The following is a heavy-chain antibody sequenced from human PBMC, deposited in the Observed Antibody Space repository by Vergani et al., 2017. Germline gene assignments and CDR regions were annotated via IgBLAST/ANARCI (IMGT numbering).Heavy chain of an antibody. J-gene: IGHJ5*02. Sequence: QVQLVESGGGVVQPGRYLRLSCAASGFTFNQYGMHWVRQAPGKGLEWVGVTWYDGNNKQYADSVKGRFTISRDNSKSTMYLQMNSLRDEDTGVYYCARDLRLLYNRFDPWGQGTLVTVSS. CDR1: GFTFNQYG. CDR2: TWYDGNNK. D-gene: IGHD1-14*01. V-gene: IGHV3-33*01. CDR3: ARDLRLLYNRFDP.